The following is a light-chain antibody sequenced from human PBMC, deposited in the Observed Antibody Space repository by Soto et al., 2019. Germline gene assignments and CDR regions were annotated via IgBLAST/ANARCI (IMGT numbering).Light chain of an antibody. V-gene: IGKV3-11*01. CDR2: DAC. J-gene: IGKJ1*01. CDR3: QKRSNWPIT. Sequence: NVSTQSPGTLSLSPGRRAPLSGRASQSVNRYLTWFQQNPGQAPRLLIFDACDRPTDIPVRFSGSGSGTDFALTISSLEPEDFAVYYCQKRSNWPITVGQGTKVDIK. CDR1: QSVNRY.